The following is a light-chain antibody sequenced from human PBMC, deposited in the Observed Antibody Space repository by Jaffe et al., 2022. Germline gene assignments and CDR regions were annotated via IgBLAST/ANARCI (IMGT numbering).Light chain of an antibody. CDR2: GAS. CDR1: QSVSSSQ. J-gene: IGKJ1*01. Sequence: DIVLTQSPGTLSLSPGDRATLSCRASQSVSSSQLVWYQQKPGQAPRLLIHGASRRATGVPDRFSGSGSGTDFTLTINRLEPEDFAVYYCSQSDGSQWTFGQGTRVEIK. CDR3: SQSDGSQWT. V-gene: IGKV3-20*01.